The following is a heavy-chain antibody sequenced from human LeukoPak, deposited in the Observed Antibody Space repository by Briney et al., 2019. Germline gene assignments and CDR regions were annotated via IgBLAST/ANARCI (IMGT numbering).Heavy chain of an antibody. V-gene: IGHV3-21*01. CDR2: ISSSSSYI. J-gene: IGHJ3*02. D-gene: IGHD1-14*01. Sequence: GGSLRLSCAASGFTFSSYSMNWVRQAPGKGLEWVSSISSSSSYIYYADSVKGRFTISRDNAKNSLYLRMNSLRAEDTAVYYCASYNPGSDAFDIWGQGTMVTVSS. CDR3: ASYNPGSDAFDI. CDR1: GFTFSSYS.